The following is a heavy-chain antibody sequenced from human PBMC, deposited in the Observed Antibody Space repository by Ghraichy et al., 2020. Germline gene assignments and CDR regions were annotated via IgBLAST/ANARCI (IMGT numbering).Heavy chain of an antibody. CDR2: IIPIFGTA. J-gene: IGHJ5*02. V-gene: IGHV1-69*13. CDR1: GGTFSSYA. CDR3: ARGAYFDCGGDCPNWFDP. D-gene: IGHD2-21*01. Sequence: SVKVSCKASGGTFSSYAISWVRQAPGQGLEWMGGIIPIFGTANYAQKFQGRVTITADESTSTAYMELSSLRSEDTAVYYCARGAYFDCGGDCPNWFDPWGQGTLVTVSS.